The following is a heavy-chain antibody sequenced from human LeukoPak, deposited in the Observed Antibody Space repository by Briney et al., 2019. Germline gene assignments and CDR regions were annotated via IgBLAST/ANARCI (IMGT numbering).Heavy chain of an antibody. CDR1: GFTFSISA. CDR2: ISASGSSI. J-gene: IGHJ6*02. V-gene: IGHV3-23*01. D-gene: IGHD6-19*01. CDR3: AKDLIAVEDSYYYYYYGMDV. Sequence: GGSLRLSCAASGFTFSISAMSWVRQAPGKGLEWVSTISASGSSIYYADSVKGRFTISRDNSKNTLYLQMNSLRAEDTAVYYCAKDLIAVEDSYYYYYYGMDVWGQGTTVTVSS.